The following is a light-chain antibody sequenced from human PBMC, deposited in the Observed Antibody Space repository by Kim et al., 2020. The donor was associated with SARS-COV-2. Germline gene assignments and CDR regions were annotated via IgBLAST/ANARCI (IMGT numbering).Light chain of an antibody. CDR2: GAS. V-gene: IGKV1-17*01. CDR1: QDIRKD. J-gene: IGKJ5*01. Sequence: STVGDRITITLRASQDIRKDLGWYQESQGRAPQRLIYGASSLQSGVPSRFSGSGSGTEFTLTISSLQPEDFATYFCLQHNSYPITFGQGTRLEIK. CDR3: LQHNSYPIT.